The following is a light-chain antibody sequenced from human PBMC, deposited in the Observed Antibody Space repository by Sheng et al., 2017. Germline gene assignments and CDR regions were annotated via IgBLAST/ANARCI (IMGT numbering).Light chain of an antibody. J-gene: IGKJ1*01. CDR2: KAS. CDR1: QGISRW. CDR3: QQYNTYPWT. V-gene: IGKV1-5*03. Sequence: DIQMTQSPSTLSASIGDRVTITCRASQGISRWLAWYQHKQGKAPKLLVYKASTLESGVPSRFSGSGSETEFTLTISSLRPDDSATYYCQQYNTYPWTFGQGTKVEIK.